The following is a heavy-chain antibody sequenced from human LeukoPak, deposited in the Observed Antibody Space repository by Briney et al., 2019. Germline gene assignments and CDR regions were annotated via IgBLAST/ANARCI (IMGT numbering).Heavy chain of an antibody. V-gene: IGHV1-24*01. CDR3: ATGPDTAMVNDWFDP. CDR2: FHSEDGET. J-gene: IGHJ5*02. Sequence: ASVKVSCKVSGYTLTELSMHWVRQAPGKGLEWMGGFHSEDGETIYAQKFQGRVTMTEDTSTDTAYMELSSLRSEDTAVYYCATGPDTAMVNDWFDPWGQGTLVTVSS. CDR1: GYTLTELS. D-gene: IGHD5-18*01.